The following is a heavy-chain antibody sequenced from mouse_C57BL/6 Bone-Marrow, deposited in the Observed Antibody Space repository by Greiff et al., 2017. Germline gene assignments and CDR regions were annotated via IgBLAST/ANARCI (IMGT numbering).Heavy chain of an antibody. J-gene: IGHJ2*01. Sequence: ESGAEVVRPGASVKLSCKASGYTFTDHYINWVKQRPGQGLEWIARIYPGSGNTYYNEKFKGKATLTAEKSSNTAYMQLSSLTSEDSAVYFCARDDGYFFEYWGQGTTLTVSS. V-gene: IGHV1-76*01. CDR1: GYTFTDHY. CDR3: ARDDGYFFEY. CDR2: IYPGSGNT. D-gene: IGHD2-3*01.